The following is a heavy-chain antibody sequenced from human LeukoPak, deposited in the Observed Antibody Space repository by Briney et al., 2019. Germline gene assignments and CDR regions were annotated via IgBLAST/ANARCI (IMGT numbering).Heavy chain of an antibody. D-gene: IGHD2-15*01. Sequence: PGGSLRLSCAASGFTFSSSAMSWVRQAPGKGLEWVSGISDSGGSTYYADSVKGRFTISRDNSKNMLYLQMNSLRADDAAVYYCARAPVTSCRGAFCYPFDIWGQGTLVTVSS. CDR2: ISDSGGST. CDR1: GFTFSSSA. CDR3: ARAPVTSCRGAFCYPFDI. V-gene: IGHV3-23*01. J-gene: IGHJ4*02.